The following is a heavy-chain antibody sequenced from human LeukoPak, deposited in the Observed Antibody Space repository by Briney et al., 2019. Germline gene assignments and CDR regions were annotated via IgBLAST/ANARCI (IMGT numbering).Heavy chain of an antibody. Sequence: SETLSLTYAVSGASFSNDYWSWVRQASGKGLEWIGYIYHNGRTNFNPSLKSRITMSIDTSQNQFSLKLTSVTAADTAVYYCARASEGIGYFDTWGRGSLVTASS. V-gene: IGHV4-59*01. CDR1: GASFSNDY. J-gene: IGHJ4*02. D-gene: IGHD3-16*01. CDR2: IYHNGRT. CDR3: ARASEGIGYFDT.